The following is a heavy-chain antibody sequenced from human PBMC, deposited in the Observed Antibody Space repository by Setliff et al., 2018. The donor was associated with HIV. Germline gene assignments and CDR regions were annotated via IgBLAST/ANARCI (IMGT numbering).Heavy chain of an antibody. V-gene: IGHV4-59*01. CDR1: GGSISSYY. J-gene: IGHJ4*02. CDR3: ARIAWKQGAVGSFCDY. CDR2: IYHSGIT. D-gene: IGHD3-10*01. Sequence: PLETLSLTCAVSGGSISSYYWSWIRQSPEKGLEWIGYIYHSGITSYNPTLKSRVTMSMDMSKNLFSLNLSSVTAADSAVYYCARIAWKQGAVGSFCDYWGQGGLVTVSS.